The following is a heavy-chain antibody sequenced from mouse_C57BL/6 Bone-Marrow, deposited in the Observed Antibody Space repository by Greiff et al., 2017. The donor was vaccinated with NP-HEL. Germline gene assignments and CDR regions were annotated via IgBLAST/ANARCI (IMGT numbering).Heavy chain of an antibody. Sequence: EVMLVESGEGLVKPGGSLKLSCAASGFTFSSYAMSWVRQTPEKRLEWVAYISSGGDYIYYADTVKGRFTISRDNARNTLYLQMSSLKSEDTAMYYCTSSDYYGSSYDGFAYWGQGTLVTVSA. CDR1: GFTFSSYA. J-gene: IGHJ3*01. V-gene: IGHV5-9-1*02. CDR3: TSSDYYGSSYDGFAY. CDR2: ISSGGDYI. D-gene: IGHD1-1*01.